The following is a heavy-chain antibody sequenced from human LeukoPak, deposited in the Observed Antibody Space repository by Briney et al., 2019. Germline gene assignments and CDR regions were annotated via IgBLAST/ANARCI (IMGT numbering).Heavy chain of an antibody. CDR2: IRYDGSNK. Sequence: PGGSLRLSCAASGFTFSSYGMHWVRQAPGKGLEWVAFIRYDGSNKYYADSVKGRLTISRDNSKNTLYLQMNSLRAEDTAVYYCAKGDDYGATPDYWGQGTLVTVSS. J-gene: IGHJ4*02. CDR1: GFTFSSYG. V-gene: IGHV3-30*02. CDR3: AKGDDYGATPDY. D-gene: IGHD4-17*01.